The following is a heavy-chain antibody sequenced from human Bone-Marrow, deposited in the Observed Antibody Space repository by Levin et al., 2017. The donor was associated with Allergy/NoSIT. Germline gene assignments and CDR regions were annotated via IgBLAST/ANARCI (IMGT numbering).Heavy chain of an antibody. V-gene: IGHV3-74*01. D-gene: IGHD5-18*01. CDR1: GFTFGSYR. Sequence: PGGSLRLSCAASGFTFGSYRMHWVRQVPGKGLVWISRIDGDGSGTAYADSVKGRFTISRDNAKNTVFLQMNSLSAEDTAVYFCARLYSYGYITAYWGQGTLVAVSS. CDR3: ARLYSYGYITAY. J-gene: IGHJ4*02. CDR2: IDGDGSGT.